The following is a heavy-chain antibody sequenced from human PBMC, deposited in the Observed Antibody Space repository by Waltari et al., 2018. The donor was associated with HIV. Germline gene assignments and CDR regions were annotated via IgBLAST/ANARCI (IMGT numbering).Heavy chain of an antibody. CDR3: ARGRRPYHNLFTGYTFYFDS. Sequence: VQLQPWGGGLFNSSVTLSLPCAVYGGSFNGCFWTWLRQPPGWGLEWIGEISHSGATAYNPSLGGRATVSLDTTKNQFFVTLKSLTVADTATYFCARGRRPYHNLFTGYTFYFDSWGRGS. D-gene: IGHD3-9*01. CDR1: GGSFNGCF. V-gene: IGHV4-34*02. CDR2: ISHSGAT. J-gene: IGHJ4*02.